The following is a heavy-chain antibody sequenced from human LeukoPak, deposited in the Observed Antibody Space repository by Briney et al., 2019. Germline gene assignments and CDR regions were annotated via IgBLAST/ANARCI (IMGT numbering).Heavy chain of an antibody. J-gene: IGHJ4*02. V-gene: IGHV3-30*03. Sequence: QSGGSLRLSCAASGFTFSSYGMHWVRQAPGKGLEWVAVISYDGSNKYYADSVKGRFTISRDNSKNTLYLQMNSLRAEDTAVYYCTICTYSGSYSPAWGQGTLVTVSS. CDR2: ISYDGSNK. CDR3: TICTYSGSYSPA. CDR1: GFTFSSYG. D-gene: IGHD1-26*01.